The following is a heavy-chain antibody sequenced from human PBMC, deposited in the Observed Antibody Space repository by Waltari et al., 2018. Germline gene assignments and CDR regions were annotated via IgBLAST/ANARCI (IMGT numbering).Heavy chain of an antibody. CDR2: ISGSGGST. D-gene: IGHD3-3*01. J-gene: IGHJ4*02. Sequence: EVQLLESGGGLVQPGGSLRLSCAASGFTFSSYAMSWVRQAPGKGLEWVSAISGSGGSTYYADSVKGRFTISRDNSKNTLYLQMNSLRAEDTAVYYCAKDSNYDFWSGYPTLDYWGQGTLVTVSS. CDR3: AKDSNYDFWSGYPTLDY. V-gene: IGHV3-23*01. CDR1: GFTFSSYA.